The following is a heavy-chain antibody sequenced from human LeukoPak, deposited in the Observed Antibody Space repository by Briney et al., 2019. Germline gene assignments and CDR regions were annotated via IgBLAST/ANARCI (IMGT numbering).Heavy chain of an antibody. D-gene: IGHD6-13*01. CDR1: GFDITTYA. J-gene: IGHJ5*02. CDR2: IRIGGGGT. Sequence: AGSLCLTCAASGFDITTYAMTWVRQAPAKGLEWVSSIRIGGGGTYYADSVKGRFTISRDNSENTLHLQMNNLRVEDTARYFCARCMVLSQGWCNWFDPWGQGTLVTVSS. V-gene: IGHV3-23*01. CDR3: ARCMVLSQGWCNWFDP.